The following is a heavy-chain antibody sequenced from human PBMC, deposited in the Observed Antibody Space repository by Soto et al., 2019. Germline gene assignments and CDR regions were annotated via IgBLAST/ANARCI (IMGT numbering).Heavy chain of an antibody. D-gene: IGHD2-2*02. J-gene: IGHJ6*02. Sequence: GSLRLSCTASGFTFGDYAISFFGHSPWKWREWVGVVRNRAYGGTTDYAASVRGTFTISRDDSKSIAYLQMNTLRIEDTAVYYCARYTYTSRYTYFGMDVWGQGTTVTVSS. CDR3: ARYTYTSRYTYFGMDV. CDR1: GFTFGDYA. V-gene: IGHV3-49*03. CDR2: VRNRAYGGTT.